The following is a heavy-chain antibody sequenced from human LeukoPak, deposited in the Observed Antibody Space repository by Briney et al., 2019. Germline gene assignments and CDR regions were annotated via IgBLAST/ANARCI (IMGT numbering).Heavy chain of an antibody. J-gene: IGHJ4*02. CDR3: ARSHCSSTSCYVYYFDY. Sequence: PGGSLRLSCAASGFTVSSYWMSWVRQAPGKGLEWVANIKQDGSEKYYVDSVKGRFTISRDNAKNSLYLQMNSLRAEDTAVYYCARSHCSSTSCYVYYFDYWGQGTLVTVSS. D-gene: IGHD2-2*01. V-gene: IGHV3-7*01. CDR1: GFTVSSYW. CDR2: IKQDGSEK.